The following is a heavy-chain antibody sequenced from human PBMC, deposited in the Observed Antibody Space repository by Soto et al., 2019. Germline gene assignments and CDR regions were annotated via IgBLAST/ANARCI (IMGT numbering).Heavy chain of an antibody. V-gene: IGHV3-33*01. D-gene: IGHD2-15*01. Sequence: PGGSLRLSCAASGFTFRSYGIHWVRQAPGKGLEWVAVIWYDGSNKYYADSVKGRFTISRDNSKNTLYLQMNSLRAEDTAVYYCAAVRYSPPDISFDIWGQGTMVTVSS. CDR1: GFTFRSYG. J-gene: IGHJ3*02. CDR3: AAVRYSPPDISFDI. CDR2: IWYDGSNK.